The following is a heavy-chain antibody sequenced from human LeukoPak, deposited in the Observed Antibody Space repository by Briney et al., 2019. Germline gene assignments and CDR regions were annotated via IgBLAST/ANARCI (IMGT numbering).Heavy chain of an antibody. J-gene: IGHJ4*02. D-gene: IGHD2-2*01. CDR2: IYYSGST. V-gene: IGHV4-59*12. CDR3: AGVTRDCSSTSCYHFDY. CDR1: GGSISSYY. Sequence: SETLSLTCTVSGGSISSYYWSWIRQPPGKGLEWIGYIYYSGSTNYNPSLTSRVTISVDTSKNQFSLKLSSVTAADTAVYYCAGVTRDCSSTSCYHFDYWSQGTLVTVSS.